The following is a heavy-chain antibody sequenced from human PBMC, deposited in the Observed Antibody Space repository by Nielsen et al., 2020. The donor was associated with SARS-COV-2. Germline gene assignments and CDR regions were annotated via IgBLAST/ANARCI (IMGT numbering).Heavy chain of an antibody. CDR2: INPSGGST. V-gene: IGHV1-46*01. CDR3: ARESEAAAGNSKFPFGPRD. Sequence: ASVKVSCKASGYTFTSYYMHWVRQAPGQGLEWMGIINPSGGSTSYAQKFQGRVTMTRDTSTSTVYMELSSLRSEDTAVYYCARESEAAAGNSKFPFGPRDWGQGTLVTVSS. J-gene: IGHJ4*02. D-gene: IGHD6-13*01. CDR1: GYTFTSYY.